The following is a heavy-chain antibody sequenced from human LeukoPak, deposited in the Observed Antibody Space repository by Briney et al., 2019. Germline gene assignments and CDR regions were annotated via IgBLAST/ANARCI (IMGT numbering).Heavy chain of an antibody. J-gene: IGHJ4*02. CDR3: AKFKGHYGDSEYYFDY. Sequence: PGGSLRLSCAASGFTFSRYSVNWVRQAPGKGLEWVSCIAGSSDYIFYADSVRGRFTISRDNAKNSLYLQMNSLRAEDTAVYYCAKFKGHYGDSEYYFDYWGQGTLVTVSS. CDR1: GFTFSRYS. CDR2: IAGSSDYI. V-gene: IGHV3-21*01. D-gene: IGHD3-10*01.